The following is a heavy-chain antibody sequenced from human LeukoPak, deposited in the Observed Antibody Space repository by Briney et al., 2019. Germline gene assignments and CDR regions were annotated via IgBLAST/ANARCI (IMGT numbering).Heavy chain of an antibody. V-gene: IGHV3-21*04. CDR3: AKDRHAPGRYCSSTSCFPFDS. J-gene: IGHJ5*01. CDR2: ISGSNSYI. CDR1: GFTFNGYS. Sequence: GGSLRLSCAAYGFTFNGYSMNWVRQAPGKGLEWVSSISGSNSYIYYADSMKGRFTISRDNTKNTLYLQMNSLRAEDTAVYYCAKDRHAPGRYCSSTSCFPFDSWGQGTLVTVSS. D-gene: IGHD2-2*01.